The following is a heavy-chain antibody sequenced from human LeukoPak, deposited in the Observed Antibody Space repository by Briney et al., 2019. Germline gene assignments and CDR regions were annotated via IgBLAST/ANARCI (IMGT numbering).Heavy chain of an antibody. J-gene: IGHJ3*02. V-gene: IGHV4-31*03. Sequence: PSETLSLTCTVSGGSISSGGYFWRWLRQHAGKGLEWIGYIYYSGSTYYNPSLECRVTISVDTSKNQFPLKLSSVTAADTAVYYGARYSLTMVRGVKPAFDIWGQGTMVTVSS. CDR1: GGSISSGGYF. CDR2: IYYSGST. D-gene: IGHD3-10*01. CDR3: ARYSLTMVRGVKPAFDI.